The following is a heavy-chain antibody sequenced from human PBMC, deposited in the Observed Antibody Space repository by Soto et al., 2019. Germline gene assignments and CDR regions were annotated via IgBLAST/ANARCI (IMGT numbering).Heavy chain of an antibody. V-gene: IGHV3-21*01. CDR3: ARVSYGLSYGMDV. D-gene: IGHD5-18*01. J-gene: IGHJ6*02. CDR2: ISGSSSYI. Sequence: EVQLLESGGGLVQPGGSLRLSCAASGFTFSSYAMSWVRQAPGKGLEWVSAISGSSSYIYYADSVKGRFTISRDNAKNSLYLQMNSLRAEDTAVYYCARVSYGLSYGMDVWGQGTTVTVSS. CDR1: GFTFSSYA.